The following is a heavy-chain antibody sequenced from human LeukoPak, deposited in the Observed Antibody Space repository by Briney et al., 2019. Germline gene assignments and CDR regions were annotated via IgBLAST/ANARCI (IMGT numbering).Heavy chain of an antibody. V-gene: IGHV3-30*18. Sequence: PGGSLRLSCAASGFTFSSYGMHWVRQAPGKGLEWVAVISYDGSNKYYADSVKGRFTISRDNSKNTLYLQMNSLRAEDTAVYYCAKVGHIVVVPAAARWRSDNAFDIWGQGTMVTVSS. CDR1: GFTFSSYG. CDR2: ISYDGSNK. J-gene: IGHJ3*02. D-gene: IGHD2-2*01. CDR3: AKVGHIVVVPAAARWRSDNAFDI.